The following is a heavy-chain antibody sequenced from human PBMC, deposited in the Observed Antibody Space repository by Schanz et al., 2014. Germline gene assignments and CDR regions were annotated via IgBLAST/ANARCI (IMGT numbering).Heavy chain of an antibody. Sequence: QVQLVQSGAEVKKAGASVKVSCKVSGYTLSKLSIHWVRQAPGKGLEWMGGLDLEDGEIVYAEQLKGRVTMTEDTSPDTAYMELSSLRSQDTAVYYCATAEDASGSYGLPACGVWGQGTTVIVSS. V-gene: IGHV1-24*01. D-gene: IGHD3-10*01. CDR2: LDLEDGEI. J-gene: IGHJ6*02. CDR3: ATAEDASGSYGLPACGV. CDR1: GYTLSKLS.